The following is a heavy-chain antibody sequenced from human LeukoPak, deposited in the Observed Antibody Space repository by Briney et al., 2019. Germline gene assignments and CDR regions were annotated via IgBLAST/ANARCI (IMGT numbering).Heavy chain of an antibody. CDR2: ISHDGSKK. J-gene: IGHJ1*01. D-gene: IGHD1-26*01. CDR1: GFTFGSYG. CDR3: AKDPYSGSFEYFQH. V-gene: IGHV3-30*18. Sequence: GGSLRLSCAASGFTFGSYGMHWVRQAPGKGLEWVAVISHDGSKKYYADSVKGRFTISRDNSKNTLYLQMNSLRDEDTAVYYCAKDPYSGSFEYFQHWGQGTLVTVPS.